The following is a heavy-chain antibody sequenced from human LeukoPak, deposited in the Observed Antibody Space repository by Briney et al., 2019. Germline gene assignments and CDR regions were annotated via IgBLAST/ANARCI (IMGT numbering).Heavy chain of an antibody. J-gene: IGHJ4*02. D-gene: IGHD6-19*01. V-gene: IGHV1-18*01. CDR2: INPNNGNT. CDR1: GYTFTSYG. CDR3: ARIPRVVAGPDY. Sequence: ASVKVSCKASGYTFTSYGISWVRQAPGQGLEWMGWINPNNGNTNYAQKLQGRVTMTTDTSTSTAYMELRSLRSDDTAVYYCARIPRVVAGPDYWGQGTLVTVSS.